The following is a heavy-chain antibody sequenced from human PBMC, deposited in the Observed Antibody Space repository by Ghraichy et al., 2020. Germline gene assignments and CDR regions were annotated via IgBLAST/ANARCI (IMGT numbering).Heavy chain of an antibody. J-gene: IGHJ3*02. CDR3: AREILYGDYAPHAFDI. CDR1: GYTFTSYG. D-gene: IGHD4-17*01. Sequence: ASVKVSCKASGYTFTSYGISWVRQAPGQGLEWMGWISAYNGNTNYAQKLQGRVTMTTDTSTSTAYMELRSLRSDDTAVYYCAREILYGDYAPHAFDIWGQGTMVTVSS. V-gene: IGHV1-18*01. CDR2: ISAYNGNT.